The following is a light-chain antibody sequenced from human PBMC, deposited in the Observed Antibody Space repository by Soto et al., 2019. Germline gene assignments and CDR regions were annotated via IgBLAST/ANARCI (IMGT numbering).Light chain of an antibody. J-gene: IGKJ2*01. CDR2: GAS. V-gene: IGKV3-15*01. Sequence: EIVMTQSPATLSVSPGERATLSCRASQSVSSNLAWYQQKPGQAPRLLISGASTRATGVPARFSGSGSGTEFTLTITSLQSEDFAVYYCQQYNNWPPVTFGQGTKLEIK. CDR3: QQYNNWPPVT. CDR1: QSVSSN.